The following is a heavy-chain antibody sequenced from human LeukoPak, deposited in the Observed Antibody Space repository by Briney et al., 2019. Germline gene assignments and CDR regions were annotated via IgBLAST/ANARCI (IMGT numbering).Heavy chain of an antibody. CDR1: GGSISSSSYY. D-gene: IGHD2-2*01. J-gene: IGHJ4*02. V-gene: IGHV4-39*01. CDR3: ARQLGYCSSTSCYADKVDY. CDR2: IYYSGST. Sequence: PSETLSLTCTVSGGSISSSSYYWGWIRQPPGKGLEWIGSIYYSGSTYYNPSLKSRVTISVDTSKNQFSLKLSSVTAADTAVYYCARQLGYCSSTSCYADKVDYWGRGTLVTVSS.